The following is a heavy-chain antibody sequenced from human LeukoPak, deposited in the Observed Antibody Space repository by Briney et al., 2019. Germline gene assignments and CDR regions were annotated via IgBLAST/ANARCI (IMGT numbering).Heavy chain of an antibody. CDR3: AKGEGWHQPYYYYMDV. CDR2: IRYDGSTK. V-gene: IGHV3-30*02. J-gene: IGHJ6*03. Sequence: PGGSLRLSCAASGFTFSSYGMHWVRQAPGKGLEWVAFIRYDGSTKHYADSVKGRFTISRDNSKNTLYLQMNSLRAEDTAVYYRAKGEGWHQPYYYYMDVWGKGTTVTISS. CDR1: GFTFSSYG. D-gene: IGHD2-2*01.